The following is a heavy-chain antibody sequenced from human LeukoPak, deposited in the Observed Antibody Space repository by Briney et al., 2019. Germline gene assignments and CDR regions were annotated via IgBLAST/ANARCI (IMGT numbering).Heavy chain of an antibody. CDR2: IYYSGRT. J-gene: IGHJ5*02. Sequence: SETLSLTCTVSGGSFSSGGYYWSWIRQHPGKGLEWIGYIYYSGRTYYNPSLKGRVTISVDTSKNQFSLKLSSVTAADTAVYHCARVRDGDYGYIGFDPWGQGTLVTVSS. CDR3: ARVRDGDYGYIGFDP. CDR1: GGSFSSGGYY. D-gene: IGHD4-17*01. V-gene: IGHV4-31*03.